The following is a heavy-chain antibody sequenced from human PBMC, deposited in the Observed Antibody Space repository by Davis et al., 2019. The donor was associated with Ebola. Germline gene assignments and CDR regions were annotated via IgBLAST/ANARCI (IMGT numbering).Heavy chain of an antibody. CDR1: GFTFSSYS. D-gene: IGHD6-19*01. J-gene: IGHJ3*02. CDR2: ISSSSSYI. CDR3: AREPVAVAGPDAFDI. V-gene: IGHV3-21*01. Sequence: PGGSLRLSCAASGFTFSSYSMNWVRQAPGKGLEWVSSISSSSSYIYYADSVKGRFTISRDNAKNSLYLQMNSLRAEDTAVYYCAREPVAVAGPDAFDIWGQGTMVTVSS.